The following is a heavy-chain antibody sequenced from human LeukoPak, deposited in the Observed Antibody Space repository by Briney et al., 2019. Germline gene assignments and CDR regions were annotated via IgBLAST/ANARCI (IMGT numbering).Heavy chain of an antibody. V-gene: IGHV4-39*01. CDR2: IYYSGST. D-gene: IGHD5-18*01. J-gene: IGHJ4*02. CDR1: GGSISSSSYY. Sequence: SETLSLTCTVSGGSISSSSYYWGWIRQPPGKGLEWIGSIYYSGSTSYNPSLKSRVTISVDTSKNQFSLKLSSVTAADTAVYYCARLILPPNRYGGYYFDYWGQGTLVTVSS. CDR3: ARLILPPNRYGGYYFDY.